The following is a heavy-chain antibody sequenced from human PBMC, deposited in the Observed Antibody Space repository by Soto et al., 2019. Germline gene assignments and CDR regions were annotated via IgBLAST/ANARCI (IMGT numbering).Heavy chain of an antibody. V-gene: IGHV4-59*01. Sequence: PSETLSLTCTVSGGSISSYYWSWIRQPPGKGLEWIGYIYYSGSTNYNPSLKSRVTISVDTSKNQFSLKLSSVTAADTAVYYCARHSMVRGRSYWGQGTLVTVSS. J-gene: IGHJ4*02. CDR2: IYYSGST. D-gene: IGHD3-10*01. CDR1: GGSISSYY. CDR3: ARHSMVRGRSY.